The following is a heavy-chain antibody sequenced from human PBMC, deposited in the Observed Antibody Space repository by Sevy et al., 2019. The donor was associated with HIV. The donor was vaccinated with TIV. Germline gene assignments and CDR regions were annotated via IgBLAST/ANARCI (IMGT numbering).Heavy chain of an antibody. CDR1: GFIFSSYA. CDR3: ARDVPHLLAGELSRGCDH. D-gene: IGHD1-7*01. Sequence: GGSLRLSCAASGFIFSSYALHWVRQAPGRGLEWVAIISYDEIHKDYADSVKGRFTISRDNSKNTMYLQMNNLRAEDTAVYYCARDVPHLLAGELSRGCDHWGQGTLVTVSS. V-gene: IGHV3-30*04. CDR2: ISYDEIHK. J-gene: IGHJ4*02.